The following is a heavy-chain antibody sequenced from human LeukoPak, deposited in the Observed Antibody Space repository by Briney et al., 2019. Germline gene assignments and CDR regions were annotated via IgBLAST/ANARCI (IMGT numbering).Heavy chain of an antibody. CDR2: INPNSGGT. D-gene: IGHD2-2*01. Sequence: ASVKVSCKASGYTFKNYGVSWVRQAPGQGLEWMGWINPNSGGTNYAQKFQGRVTMTRDTSISTAYMELSRLRSDDTAVYYCARGEQYQLLRGDYWGQGTLVTVSS. CDR3: ARGEQYQLLRGDY. J-gene: IGHJ4*02. V-gene: IGHV1-2*02. CDR1: GYTFKNYG.